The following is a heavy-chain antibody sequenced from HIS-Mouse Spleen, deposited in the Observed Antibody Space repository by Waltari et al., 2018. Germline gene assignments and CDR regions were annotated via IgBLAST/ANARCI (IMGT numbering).Heavy chain of an antibody. V-gene: IGHV4-59*01. CDR2: YYSGSP. J-gene: IGHJ2*01. Sequence: QVQLQESGPGLVKPSETLSLTCTVSGGSISSYYWSWIRQPPGKGLGWIGYYSGSPHYNPPLQSRVTISVDTSKNQFSLKLSSVTAADTAVYYCARASRDLLLPRYFDLWGRGTLVTVSS. CDR3: ARASRDLLLPRYFDL. CDR1: GGSISSYY.